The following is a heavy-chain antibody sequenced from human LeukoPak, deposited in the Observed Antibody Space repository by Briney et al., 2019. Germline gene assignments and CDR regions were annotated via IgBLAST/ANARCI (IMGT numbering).Heavy chain of an antibody. CDR2: ISWDGGST. CDR3: AVLGTRRSDAFDI. Sequence: GGSLRLSCAASGFTFDDYAMHWVRQAPGKGLEWVSLISWDGGSTYYADSVKGRFTISRDNSKNSLYLRMNSLRAEDTALYYCAVLGTRRSDAFDIWGQGTMVTVSS. V-gene: IGHV3-43D*03. D-gene: IGHD1-1*01. CDR1: GFTFDDYA. J-gene: IGHJ3*02.